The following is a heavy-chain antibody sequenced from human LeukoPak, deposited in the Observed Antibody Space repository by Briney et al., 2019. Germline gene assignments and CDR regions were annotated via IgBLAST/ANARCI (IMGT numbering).Heavy chain of an antibody. CDR3: AGTYDSSGYSISRTIDP. CDR1: GGSISSYY. Sequence: SETLSLTCTVSGGSISSYYWSWIRQPAGKGLEWIGRIYTSGSTNYNPSLKSRVTMSVDTSKNQFSLKLSSVTAADTAVYYCAGTYDSSGYSISRTIDPWGQGTLVTVSS. V-gene: IGHV4-4*07. CDR2: IYTSGST. D-gene: IGHD3-22*01. J-gene: IGHJ5*02.